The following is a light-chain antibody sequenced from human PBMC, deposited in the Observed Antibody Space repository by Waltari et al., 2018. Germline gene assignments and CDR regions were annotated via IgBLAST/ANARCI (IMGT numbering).Light chain of an antibody. V-gene: IGLV2-8*01. J-gene: IGLJ1*01. CDR3: LSYAGNDGYF. Sequence: QAALTQPPSAPGPPGPSITISYSVPRRYAGGSTYVPWDQHHPGKAPKLMLTDVSKRPSGVPDRFSGSKSGNTASLTISGLQADDEADYYCLSYAGNDGYFFGTGTRVTVL. CDR2: DVS. CDR1: RRYAGGSTY.